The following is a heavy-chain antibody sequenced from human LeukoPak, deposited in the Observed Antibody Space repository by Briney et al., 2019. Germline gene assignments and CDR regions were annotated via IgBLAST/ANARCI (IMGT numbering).Heavy chain of an antibody. CDR2: ISYDESDK. Sequence: GGSLTVSCAASGFTFSSYAMHWVRQAPGKGLEWVAVISYDESDKYYADSVKGRFTVSRDNSKNMLYLQVNSLRAEDTAVYYCARDFRYCDSTSCYEFDYWGQGTLVSVS. CDR3: ARDFRYCDSTSCYEFDY. V-gene: IGHV3-30-3*01. CDR1: GFTFSSYA. J-gene: IGHJ4*02. D-gene: IGHD2-2*01.